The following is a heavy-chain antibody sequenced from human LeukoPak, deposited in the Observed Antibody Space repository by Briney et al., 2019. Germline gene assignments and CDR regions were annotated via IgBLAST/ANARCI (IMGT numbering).Heavy chain of an antibody. CDR3: ASISIAAAGMSDY. J-gene: IGHJ4*02. Sequence: SQTLSLTCTVSGGSISSGGYYWSWIRQPPGKGLEWIGYIYYSGSTNYNPSLKSRVTISVDTSKNQFSLKLSSVTAADTAVYYCASISIAAAGMSDYWGQGTLVTVSS. CDR1: GGSISSGGYY. V-gene: IGHV4-61*08. CDR2: IYYSGST. D-gene: IGHD6-13*01.